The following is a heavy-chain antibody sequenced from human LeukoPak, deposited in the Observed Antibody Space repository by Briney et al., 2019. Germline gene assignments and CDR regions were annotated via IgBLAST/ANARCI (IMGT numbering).Heavy chain of an antibody. CDR3: ASRGIDIVVVTDFKSDAFDI. CDR2: INHSGST. Sequence: SETLSLTCAAYGGSFSGYYWSWIRQPPGKGLEWIGEINHSGSTNYNPSLKSRVTISVDTSKNQFSLKLSSVTAADTAVYYCASRGIDIVVVTDFKSDAFDIWGQGTMVTVSS. V-gene: IGHV4-34*01. CDR1: GGSFSGYY. D-gene: IGHD2-21*02. J-gene: IGHJ3*02.